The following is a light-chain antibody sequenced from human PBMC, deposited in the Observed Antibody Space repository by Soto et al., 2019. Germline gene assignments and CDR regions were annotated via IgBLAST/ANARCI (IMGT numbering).Light chain of an antibody. J-gene: IGLJ1*01. V-gene: IGLV2-14*01. CDR1: SSDVADYNY. CDR2: EVT. Sequence: QSVLAQPASVSGSPGQSITISCTGASSDVADYNYVSWYQQHPGEAPKLLIHEVTNRPSGVSNRFSGSKSGNMASLTISGLQAEDEADYYCSSYTKTDTLVFGGGTK. CDR3: SSYTKTDTLV.